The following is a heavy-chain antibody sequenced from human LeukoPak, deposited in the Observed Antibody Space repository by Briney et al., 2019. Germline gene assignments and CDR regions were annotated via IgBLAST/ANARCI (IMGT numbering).Heavy chain of an antibody. D-gene: IGHD3-10*01. V-gene: IGHV3-53*01. CDR1: GFTVSSNY. Sequence: GGSLRLSCAASGFTVSSNYMSWVRQAPGKGLEWVSVIYSGGSTYYADSVKGRFTISRDNSKNTLYLQMNSLRAEDTAVYYCARGVGYYGSGSYYNRYYYYYYMDVWGKGTTVTISS. CDR3: ARGVGYYGSGSYYNRYYYYYYMDV. J-gene: IGHJ6*03. CDR2: IYSGGST.